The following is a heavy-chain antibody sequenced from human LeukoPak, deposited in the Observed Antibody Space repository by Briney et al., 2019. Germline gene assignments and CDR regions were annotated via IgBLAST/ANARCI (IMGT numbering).Heavy chain of an antibody. J-gene: IGHJ4*02. CDR1: GGSISSGDYY. CDR3: ARVRLGGTSEIDY. CDR2: IYYSGST. D-gene: IGHD2-2*01. Sequence: SQTLSLTCTVSGGSISSGDYYWNWIRQPPGKGLEWIGYIYYSGSTYYNPSLKSRITISVDTSKNQFSLKLNSVTAADTAVYYCARVRLGGTSEIDYWGQGTLVTVSS. V-gene: IGHV4-30-4*01.